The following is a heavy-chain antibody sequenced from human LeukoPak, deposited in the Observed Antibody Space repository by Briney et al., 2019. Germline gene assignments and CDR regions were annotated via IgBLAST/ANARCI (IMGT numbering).Heavy chain of an antibody. Sequence: GGSLRLSCAASGFTFSSYWMSWVRQAPGKGLEWVANIKQDGSEKYYVDSVKGRFTISRDNAKNSLYLQMSSLRAEDTAVYYCAKDGYCSSTSCYPAPYWGQGTLVTVSS. CDR3: AKDGYCSSTSCYPAPY. CDR1: GFTFSSYW. CDR2: IKQDGSEK. J-gene: IGHJ4*02. V-gene: IGHV3-7*01. D-gene: IGHD2-2*01.